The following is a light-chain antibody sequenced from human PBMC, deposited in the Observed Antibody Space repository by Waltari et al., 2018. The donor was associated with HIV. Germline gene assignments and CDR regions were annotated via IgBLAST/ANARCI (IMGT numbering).Light chain of an antibody. Sequence: QSVLTQPPSVSAAPGQRVTVSCSGSSSNIGYNSVSWYQHLPGAAPKLLIPENDQRPSGIPARFSASKSDTSATLGISGPQTGDEADYYCQVWDSDLNAVVFGGGTRVTVL. CDR2: END. V-gene: IGLV1-51*02. CDR1: SSNIGYNS. CDR3: QVWDSDLNAVV. J-gene: IGLJ3*02.